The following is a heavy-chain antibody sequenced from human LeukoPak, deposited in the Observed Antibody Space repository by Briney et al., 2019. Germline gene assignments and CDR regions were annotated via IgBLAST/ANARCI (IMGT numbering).Heavy chain of an antibody. CDR1: GGSINSDNYY. Sequence: SETLSLTCIVFGGSINSDNYYWGWVRQPPGKGLEWIGSIYYSGSTYYNPSFKSRVTITVDTSNNQFSLKLSSVTAADTAVYYCARHAALVGSPFDYWGQGTLVTVSS. J-gene: IGHJ4*02. D-gene: IGHD2-8*02. CDR3: ARHAALVGSPFDY. V-gene: IGHV4-39*01. CDR2: IYYSGST.